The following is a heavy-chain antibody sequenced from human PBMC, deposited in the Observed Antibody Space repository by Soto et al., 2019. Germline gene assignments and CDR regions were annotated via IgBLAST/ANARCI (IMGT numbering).Heavy chain of an antibody. Sequence: EVQLLESGGGLVQPGGSLRLSCAASGFTFSSYAMSWVRQAPGKGLEWVSAISGSGGSTYYADSEKGRFTISRDNSKNTLYLQMNSLRAEDTAVYYCAKDRYGYYYGSGSTFDYWGQGTLVTVSS. V-gene: IGHV3-23*01. J-gene: IGHJ4*02. D-gene: IGHD3-10*01. CDR3: AKDRYGYYYGSGSTFDY. CDR2: ISGSGGST. CDR1: GFTFSSYA.